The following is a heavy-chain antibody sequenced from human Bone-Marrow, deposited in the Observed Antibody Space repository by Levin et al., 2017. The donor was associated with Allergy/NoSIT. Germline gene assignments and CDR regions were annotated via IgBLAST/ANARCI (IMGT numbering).Heavy chain of an antibody. CDR2: IIPIFGSP. CDR3: ARGSHDCTSISCYGEYYYYYYMEV. CDR1: GGTFNNYG. V-gene: IGHV1-69*01. J-gene: IGHJ6*03. Sequence: KISCTASGGTFNNYGFSWVRQAPGQGLEWMGGIIPIFGSPNYAQKFLGRVTILADESSRTVSMELRSLRYEDSAVYFCARGSHDCTSISCYGEYYYYYYMEVWGEGTTVTVSS. D-gene: IGHD2-2*01.